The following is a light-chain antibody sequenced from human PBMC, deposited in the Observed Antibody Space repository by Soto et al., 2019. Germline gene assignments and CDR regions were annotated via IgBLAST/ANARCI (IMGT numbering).Light chain of an antibody. Sequence: QSALTQPASVSGSPGQSISIACTGTSSDVGSYSHVSWYQQHPGKAPRLIIYEGSKRPSGVSHRFSASRSDNTASLTISGLQAEDEAAYYCCSYALSSTYVFGTGTKLTVL. J-gene: IGLJ1*01. CDR1: SSDVGSYSH. CDR3: CSYALSSTYV. CDR2: EGS. V-gene: IGLV2-23*01.